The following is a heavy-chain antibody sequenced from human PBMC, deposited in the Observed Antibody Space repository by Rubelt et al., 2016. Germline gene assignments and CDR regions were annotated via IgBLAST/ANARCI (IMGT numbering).Heavy chain of an antibody. CDR3: ARSIAVAGTRFFDY. V-gene: IGHV4-59*08. Sequence: QVQLQESGPGLVKPSETLSLPCTVSGGSISSYYWSWIRQPPGKGLEWIGYIYYSGSTNYNPSLQSRVTISVDTSKNQFSLKPSAVTAADTAVYYCARSIAVAGTRFFDYWGQGTLVTVSS. CDR1: GGSISSYY. J-gene: IGHJ4*02. CDR2: IYYSGST. D-gene: IGHD6-19*01.